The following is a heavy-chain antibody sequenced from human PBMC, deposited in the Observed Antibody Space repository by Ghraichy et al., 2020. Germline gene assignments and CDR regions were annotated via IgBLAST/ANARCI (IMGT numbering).Heavy chain of an antibody. CDR2: VHYSGST. CDR3: AILRRNVFDT. V-gene: IGHV4-59*01. CDR1: GGSISSYY. Sequence: GSLSLTCTVSGGSISSYYWNWVRQPPGKGLEWIGSVHYSGSTDYNPSLKSRVTISLDKSKNQFSLKLSSVTAADTAVYYCAILRRNVFDTWGQGTLVTVSS. J-gene: IGHJ5*02. D-gene: IGHD2-15*01.